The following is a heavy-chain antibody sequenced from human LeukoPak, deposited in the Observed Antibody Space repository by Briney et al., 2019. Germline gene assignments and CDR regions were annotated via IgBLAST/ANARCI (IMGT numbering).Heavy chain of an antibody. D-gene: IGHD3-10*01. CDR3: ARHGSGSYYTPPLDF. CDR1: GGILSTYA. J-gene: IGHJ4*02. V-gene: IGHV1-69*06. CDR2: IITRFNTA. Sequence: SVKVSCKASGGILSTYAISWVRQAPGPGLEWMGGIITRFNTANYAQKFQGRVTITADISTSTSYMELSSLRFEDTAVYYCARHGSGSYYTPPLDFWGQGTLVTVSS.